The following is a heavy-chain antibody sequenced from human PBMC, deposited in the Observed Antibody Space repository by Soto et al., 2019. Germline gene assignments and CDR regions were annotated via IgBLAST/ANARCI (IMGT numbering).Heavy chain of an antibody. CDR3: ARDQAGGGAAAGLDY. J-gene: IGHJ4*02. Sequence: ASVKVSCKASGYTFTGYYMHWVRQAPGQGLEWMGWINPNSGGTNYAQKFQGWVTMTRDTSISTAYMELSRLGSDDTAVYYCARDQAGGGAAAGLDYWGQGTLVTVSS. D-gene: IGHD6-13*01. CDR1: GYTFTGYY. V-gene: IGHV1-2*04. CDR2: INPNSGGT.